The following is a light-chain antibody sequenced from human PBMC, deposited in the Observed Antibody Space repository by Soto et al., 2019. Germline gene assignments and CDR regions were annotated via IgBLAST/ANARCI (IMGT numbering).Light chain of an antibody. CDR2: AAS. J-gene: IGKJ2*01. V-gene: IGKV1-9*01. Sequence: DIQLTQSPSFLSASVGDRVTITCRASQGISSYLAWYQQKPGKAPKLLIYAASTLQSGVPSRFSGSGSETDFTLTISSLQPEDFATYYCQQLNSDPYTFGQGTKLEIK. CDR3: QQLNSDPYT. CDR1: QGISSY.